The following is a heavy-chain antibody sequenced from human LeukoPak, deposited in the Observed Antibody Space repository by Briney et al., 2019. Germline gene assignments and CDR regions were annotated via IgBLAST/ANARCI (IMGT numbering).Heavy chain of an antibody. D-gene: IGHD3-9*01. CDR3: ARDPNLTGIFDY. J-gene: IGHJ4*02. CDR1: KFTFSSYA. Sequence: GGSLRLSCAASKFTFSSYAMHWVRQAPGKGLEWVAVISSDGNNRYFADSVKGRFTISRDNSKNTLYLQMNGLRAEDTAVYYCARDPNLTGIFDYWGQGTLVTVSS. V-gene: IGHV3-30-3*01. CDR2: ISSDGNNR.